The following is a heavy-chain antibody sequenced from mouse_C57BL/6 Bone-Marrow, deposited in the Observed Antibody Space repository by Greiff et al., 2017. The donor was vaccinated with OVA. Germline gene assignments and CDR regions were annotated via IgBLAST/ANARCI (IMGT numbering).Heavy chain of an antibody. CDR3: ARDPITTVVGDY. Sequence: DVKLQESGPGLVKPSQSLSLTCSVTGYSITSGYYWNWIRQFPGNKLEWMGYISYDGSNNYNPSLKNRISITRDTSKNQFFLKLNSVTTEDTATYYCARDPITTVVGDYWGQGTTLTVSS. D-gene: IGHD1-1*01. CDR2: ISYDGSN. V-gene: IGHV3-6*01. CDR1: GYSITSGYY. J-gene: IGHJ2*01.